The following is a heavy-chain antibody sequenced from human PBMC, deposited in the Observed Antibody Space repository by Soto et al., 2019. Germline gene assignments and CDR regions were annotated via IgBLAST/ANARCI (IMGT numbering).Heavy chain of an antibody. V-gene: IGHV1-69*01. D-gene: IGHD2-2*01. Sequence: QVQLVQSGAEVKKPGSSVKVSCKASGGTFGSYAISWVRQAPRQGLEWMGGIIPIPGTANYAQKFQGRVMIAADESTSTAYMELSSLRSEDTAVYYCARSQGSSTSLEIYYYYYYGMDVWGQGTTVTVSS. CDR1: GGTFGSYA. J-gene: IGHJ6*02. CDR2: IIPIPGTA. CDR3: ARSQGSSTSLEIYYYYYYGMDV.